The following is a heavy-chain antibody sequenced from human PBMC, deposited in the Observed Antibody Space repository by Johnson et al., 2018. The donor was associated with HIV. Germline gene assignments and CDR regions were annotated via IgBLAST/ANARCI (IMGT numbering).Heavy chain of an antibody. CDR3: ARYSGAFDI. CDR2: ITGNGGST. J-gene: IGHJ3*02. CDR1: GFAFHDRG. V-gene: IGHV3-20*04. Sequence: VQLVESGGGVVQPGRSLRLSCAASGFAFHDRGMSWVRQAPGKGLEWVSGITGNGGSTAYADAVKGRFTISRANAKNELYLQMNSLRAEDTAVYYCARYSGAFDIWGQGTMVTVSS. D-gene: IGHD2-21*01.